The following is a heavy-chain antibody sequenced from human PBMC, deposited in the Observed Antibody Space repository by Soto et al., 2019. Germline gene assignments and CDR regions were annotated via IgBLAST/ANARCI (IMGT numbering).Heavy chain of an antibody. Sequence: GASVKVSCKASGYTFTNYGISWVRQAPGQGLEWMGWISAYNGNTKYAQKLQGRVTLTTDTSTSTAYMELRSLRSDDMAVYYCARGVGSGSYYNQYNWFDPWGQGTLVTVSS. V-gene: IGHV1-18*03. CDR2: ISAYNGNT. CDR1: GYTFTNYG. CDR3: ARGVGSGSYYNQYNWFDP. D-gene: IGHD3-10*01. J-gene: IGHJ5*02.